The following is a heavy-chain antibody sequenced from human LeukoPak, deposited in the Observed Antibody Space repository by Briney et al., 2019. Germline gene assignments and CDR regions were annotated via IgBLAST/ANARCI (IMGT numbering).Heavy chain of an antibody. D-gene: IGHD6-19*01. CDR2: IYHRGST. CDR1: GYSISSGYY. Sequence: ASETLSLTCAVSGYSISSGYYWGWIRQPPGKGLEWIGSIYHRGSTYYNPSLQSRVTISVDTSKNQFSLKLSSVTAADTAVYYCARRLEYSSGWYGNDAFDIWGQGTMVTVSS. CDR3: ARRLEYSSGWYGNDAFDI. J-gene: IGHJ3*02. V-gene: IGHV4-38-2*01.